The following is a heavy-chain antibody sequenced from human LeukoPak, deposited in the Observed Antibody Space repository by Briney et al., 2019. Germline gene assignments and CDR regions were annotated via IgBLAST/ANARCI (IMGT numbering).Heavy chain of an antibody. CDR3: ARVGYCSSTSCPRAFDI. CDR2: IYTSGST. D-gene: IGHD2-2*01. Sequence: SQTLSLTCTVSGGSISSGSYYWSWIRQPAGKGLEWIGRIYTSGSTNYNPSLKSRVTISVDTSKNQFSLKLSSVTAADTAVYYCARVGYCSSTSCPRAFDIWGQGTMVTVSS. J-gene: IGHJ3*02. CDR1: GGSISSGSYY. V-gene: IGHV4-61*02.